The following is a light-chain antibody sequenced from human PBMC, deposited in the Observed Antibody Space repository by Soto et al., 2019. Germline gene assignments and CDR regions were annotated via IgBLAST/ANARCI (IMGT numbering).Light chain of an antibody. CDR1: QGIRHY. CDR3: LQDYNYPLT. CDR2: AAS. Sequence: AIQMTQSPSSLSASVGDRVTITCRASQGIRHYLGWYQQKPGKAPKLLIYAASSLQSWVPSRFSGSGSGTDFTLTIISLQPEDFATYSCLQDYNYPLTFGGGTKVEIK. J-gene: IGKJ4*01. V-gene: IGKV1-6*01.